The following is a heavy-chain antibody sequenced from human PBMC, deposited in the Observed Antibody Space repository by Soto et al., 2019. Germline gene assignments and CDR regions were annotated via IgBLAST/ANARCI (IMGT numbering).Heavy chain of an antibody. CDR3: AAAATYYDFWSGYSANGYWFDP. V-gene: IGHV1-58*02. CDR1: GCTFTSSA. Sequence: GASVKVSCKASGCTFTSSAMQWVRQARGQRLEWIGWIVVGSGNTNYAQKFQERVTITRDMSTSTAYMELSSLRSEDTAVYYCAAAATYYDFWSGYSANGYWFDPWGQGTLVTVSS. J-gene: IGHJ5*02. D-gene: IGHD3-3*01. CDR2: IVVGSGNT.